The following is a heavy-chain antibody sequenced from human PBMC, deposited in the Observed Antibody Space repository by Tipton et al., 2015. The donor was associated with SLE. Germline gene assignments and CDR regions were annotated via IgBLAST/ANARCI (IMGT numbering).Heavy chain of an antibody. J-gene: IGHJ4*02. Sequence: TLSLTCTVSGDSITNHYWTWIRQPPGKGLEWIGYIHYSGTTNYNPSLKSRVTISMDTSKSQFSLKLNSVTAADTAVYYCARDLRDSGCYGGFDSWAQGTLVTVSS. V-gene: IGHV4-59*11. CDR1: GDSITNHY. CDR2: IHYSGTT. CDR3: ARDLRDSGCYGGFDS. D-gene: IGHD6-19*01.